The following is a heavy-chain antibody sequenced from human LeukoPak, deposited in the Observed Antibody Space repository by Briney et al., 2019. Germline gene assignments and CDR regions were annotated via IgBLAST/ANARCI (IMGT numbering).Heavy chain of an antibody. D-gene: IGHD5/OR15-5a*01. CDR3: ARDSVLRYYFDY. CDR2: IKQDGSEK. CDR1: GFTVSTYW. J-gene: IGHJ4*02. Sequence: GGSLRLSCAASGFTVSTYWMSWVRQAPGKGLEWVANIKQDGSEKYYVDSVKGRFTISRDNAKNSLYLQMNSLRAEDTAVYYCARDSVLRYYFDYWGQGTLVTVSS. V-gene: IGHV3-7*05.